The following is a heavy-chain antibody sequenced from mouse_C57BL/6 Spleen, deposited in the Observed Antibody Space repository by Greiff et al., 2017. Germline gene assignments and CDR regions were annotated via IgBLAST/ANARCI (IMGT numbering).Heavy chain of an antibody. CDR3: ARSTAQATGWYFEV. D-gene: IGHD3-2*02. V-gene: IGHV1-19*01. CDR2: LNPYNGGT. Sequence: VNVKQSGPVLVKPGASVQMSCKASGYTFTDYYMTWVKQSHGKSLEWIGVLNPYNGGTSYHQKFKGKATLSVDKSYSTAYMELNSLTSEDSAVYYCARSTAQATGWYFEVWGKGTTVTVSS. CDR1: GYTFTDYY. J-gene: IGHJ1*03.